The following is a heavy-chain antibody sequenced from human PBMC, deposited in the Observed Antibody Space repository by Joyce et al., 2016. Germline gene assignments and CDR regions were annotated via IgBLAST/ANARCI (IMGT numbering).Heavy chain of an antibody. Sequence: QVQLVQSGPEMKNPAASVRVSCKASGYTFTYNYIHWVRQAPGKGPECMGWINTNAGGTDYAQKFQGRVTMTRDTSISTAYMELSRLRSDDTAVYFCARALSGDVFDFWGQGTMVTVSS. D-gene: IGHD1-26*01. V-gene: IGHV1-2*02. CDR3: ARALSGDVFDF. J-gene: IGHJ3*01. CDR2: INTNAGGT. CDR1: GYTFTYNY.